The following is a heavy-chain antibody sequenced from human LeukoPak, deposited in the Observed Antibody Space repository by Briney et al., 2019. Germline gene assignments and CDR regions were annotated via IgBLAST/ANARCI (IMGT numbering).Heavy chain of an antibody. D-gene: IGHD2/OR15-2a*01. CDR2: ISYDGSNK. Sequence: PGGSLRLSCAASGFTFSSYAMHWVRQAPGKGLEWVAVISYDGSNKYYADSVKGRFTISRDNSKNTLYLQMNSLRAEDTAVYYCATEGLGNNGMDVWGKGTTVTVSS. J-gene: IGHJ6*04. CDR1: GFTFSSYA. CDR3: ATEGLGNNGMDV. V-gene: IGHV3-30-3*01.